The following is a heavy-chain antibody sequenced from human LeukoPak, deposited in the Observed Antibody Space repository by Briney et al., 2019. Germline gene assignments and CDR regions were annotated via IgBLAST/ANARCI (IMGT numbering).Heavy chain of an antibody. Sequence: PGRSLRLSCAASGFTFSGYCMHWFRQAPGKGLEWVAVISYDGSNKYYLGSVKGRFTISRDTSKNTLYLQMNSLRAEDTAVYYCARGQNYVDVVTMDYWGQGTLVTVSS. V-gene: IGHV3-30*04. CDR2: ISYDGSNK. D-gene: IGHD5-12*01. J-gene: IGHJ4*02. CDR3: ARGQNYVDVVTMDY. CDR1: GFTFSGYC.